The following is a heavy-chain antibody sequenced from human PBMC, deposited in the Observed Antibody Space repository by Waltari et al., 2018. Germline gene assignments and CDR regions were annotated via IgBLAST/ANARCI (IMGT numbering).Heavy chain of an antibody. J-gene: IGHJ4*02. CDR2: IYNSGRT. CDR1: GGSISSSNW. V-gene: IGHV4-4*02. Sequence: QVQLQESGPGLVKPSGTLSLTCAVSGGSISSSNWWSWVRQPPGKGLEWIGEIYNSGRTNYNPSLKSRVTISVDKSKNQFSLKLSSVTAADTAVYYCARARDSSGYYDFYFDYWGQGTLVTVSS. CDR3: ARARDSSGYYDFYFDY. D-gene: IGHD3-22*01.